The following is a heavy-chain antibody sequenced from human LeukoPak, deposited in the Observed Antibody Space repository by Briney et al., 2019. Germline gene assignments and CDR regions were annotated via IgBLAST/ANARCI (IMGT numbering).Heavy chain of an antibody. V-gene: IGHV4-59*08. D-gene: IGHD3-3*01. J-gene: IGHJ5*02. CDR2: IYYSGST. Sequence: PSETLSLTCTVSGGSISSYYWSWIRQPPGKGLEWIGYIYYSGSTNYNPSLKSRVTISVDTSKNQFSLKLSSVTAADTAVYYCARLSGRRFDFWSGSKYNRFDPWGQGTLVTVSS. CDR3: ARLSGRRFDFWSGSKYNRFDP. CDR1: GGSISSYY.